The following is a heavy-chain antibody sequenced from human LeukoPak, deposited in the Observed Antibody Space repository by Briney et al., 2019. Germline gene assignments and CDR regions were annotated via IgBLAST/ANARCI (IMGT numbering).Heavy chain of an antibody. CDR3: ASQGYCSGGRCYSNY. D-gene: IGHD2-15*01. Sequence: GGSLRLSCAASGFTFSNYAMNWVRQAPGRGLEWVSAISGSGGSTYYADSVKGRFTISRDNSRSTLFLQMNSLRGDDAAVYYCASQGYCSGGRCYSNYWGQGTLVTVSS. V-gene: IGHV3-23*01. CDR2: ISGSGGST. J-gene: IGHJ4*02. CDR1: GFTFSNYA.